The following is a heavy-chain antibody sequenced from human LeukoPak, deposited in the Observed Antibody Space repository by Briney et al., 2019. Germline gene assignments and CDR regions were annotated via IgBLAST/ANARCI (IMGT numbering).Heavy chain of an antibody. CDR1: GFTFSSYR. V-gene: IGHV3-21*01. CDR2: ISSSSSYI. CDR3: ARDPVPVDDYYYYGMDV. Sequence: GGSLRLSCAASGFTFSSYRMNWVRQAPGKGLEWVSSISSSSSYIYYADSVKGRFTISRDNSKNTLYLQMNSLRAEDTAVYYCARDPVPVDDYYYYGMDVWGQGTTVTVSS. J-gene: IGHJ6*02.